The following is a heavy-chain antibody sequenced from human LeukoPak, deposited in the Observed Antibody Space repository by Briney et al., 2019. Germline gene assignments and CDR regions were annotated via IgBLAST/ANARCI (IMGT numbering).Heavy chain of an antibody. CDR1: GYSFTDYY. D-gene: IGHD3-3*01. CDR3: ARADFIDAGPYLIGP. V-gene: IGHV1-2*02. J-gene: IGHJ5*02. Sequence: ASVRVSCKASGYSFTDYYIHWVRQAPGQGLEWMGWINPKSGRTSSARKFQGRVTMTRDPSITTVYMDMAWLTSDDTAIYFCARADFIDAGPYLIGPWGQGTLVTVFS. CDR2: INPKSGRT.